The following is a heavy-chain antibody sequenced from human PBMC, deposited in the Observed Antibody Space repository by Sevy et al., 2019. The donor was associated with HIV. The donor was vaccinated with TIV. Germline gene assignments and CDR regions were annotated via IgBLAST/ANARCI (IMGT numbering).Heavy chain of an antibody. V-gene: IGHV1-69*13. CDR1: GGTFSSYA. D-gene: IGHD3-3*01. Sequence: ASVKVSCKASGGTFSSYAISWVRQAPGQGLEWMGGIIPIFGTANYAQKFQGRVTITADESTSTAYMELSSLRSEDTAVYYCARAPVRFSGWFDPGAREPWSPSPQ. CDR3: ARAPVRFSGWFDP. CDR2: IIPIFGTA. J-gene: IGHJ5*02.